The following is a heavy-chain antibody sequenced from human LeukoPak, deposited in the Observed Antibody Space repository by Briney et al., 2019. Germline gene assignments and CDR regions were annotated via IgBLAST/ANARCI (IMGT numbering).Heavy chain of an antibody. V-gene: IGHV3-7*05. D-gene: IGHD7-27*01. CDR1: GFTFSRYW. J-gene: IGHJ4*02. CDR3: VRDDYLGY. Sequence: GGCLRLSCAASGFTFSRYWMVWVRQAPGKGLEWVAHINDNRREKNYVDPVKGRFTISRDNAENSVYLQMNRLRAEDTAVYYCVRDDYLGYWGQGTLVAV. CDR2: INDNRREK.